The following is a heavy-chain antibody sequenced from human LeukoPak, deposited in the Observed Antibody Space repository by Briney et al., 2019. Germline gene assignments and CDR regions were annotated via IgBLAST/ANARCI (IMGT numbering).Heavy chain of an antibody. CDR3: AREDYNGGGSY. Sequence: GGSLRLSCAASGGTFNSDDMNWVRQAPGMGLEWVSYISSSSGTRYYADSVKGRFTISRDNAKNSLYLYMNSLRVDDTAVYYCAREDYNGGGSYWGQGILVTASS. D-gene: IGHD3-22*01. CDR1: GGTFNSDD. CDR2: ISSSSGTR. V-gene: IGHV3-48*04. J-gene: IGHJ4*02.